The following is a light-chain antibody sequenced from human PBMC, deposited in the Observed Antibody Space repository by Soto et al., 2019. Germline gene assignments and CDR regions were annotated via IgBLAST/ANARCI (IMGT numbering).Light chain of an antibody. CDR2: DNN. CDR3: GTWDSSLSVVV. J-gene: IGLJ2*01. V-gene: IGLV1-51*01. Sequence: QSVLTQPPSVSAAPGQVVTISCSGRTSNIGTNFVSWYQQLPGKAPKLLIYDNNKRPSGIPDRISGSKSDTSATLGITGLQTGDEADYYCGTWDSSLSVVVFGGGTKVTVL. CDR1: TSNIGTNF.